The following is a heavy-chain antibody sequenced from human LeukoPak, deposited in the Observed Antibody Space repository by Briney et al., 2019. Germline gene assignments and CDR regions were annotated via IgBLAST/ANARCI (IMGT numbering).Heavy chain of an antibody. CDR1: GFTFGSYW. CDR2: INSDGSST. J-gene: IGHJ5*02. V-gene: IGHV3-74*01. CDR3: ARVYDYVWGSSIRPFWFPRGVGDS. Sequence: GSLRLSCAASGFTFGSYWMHWVRQAPGKGLVWVSRINSDGSSTSYADSVKGRFTISRDNAKNTLYLQMNSLRAEDTAVYYCARVYDYVWGSSIRPFWFPRGVGDSWGQGTLVTVSS. D-gene: IGHD3-16*01.